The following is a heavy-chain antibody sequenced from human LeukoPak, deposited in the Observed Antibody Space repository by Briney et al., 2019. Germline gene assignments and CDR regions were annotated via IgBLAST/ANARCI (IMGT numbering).Heavy chain of an antibody. CDR2: INHSGST. Sequence: SETLSLTCAVYGGSFSGYYWSWIRQPPGKGLEWIGEINHSGSTNYNPSLKSRVTISVDTSKNQFSLKLSSVTAADTAMYYCARGGFSGSLYQNWFDSWGQGTLVTVSS. CDR3: ARGGFSGSLYQNWFDS. CDR1: GGSFSGYY. V-gene: IGHV4-34*01. J-gene: IGHJ5*01. D-gene: IGHD6-13*01.